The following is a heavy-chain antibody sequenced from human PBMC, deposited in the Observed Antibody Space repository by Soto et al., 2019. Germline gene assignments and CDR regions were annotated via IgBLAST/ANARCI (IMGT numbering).Heavy chain of an antibody. J-gene: IGHJ4*02. CDR1: GFTFSSYG. V-gene: IGHV3-30*18. CDR2: ISYDGSNK. D-gene: IGHD5-18*01. CDR3: AKGGYNYGFLFDC. Sequence: PGGSLRLSCAASGFTFSSYGMHWVRQAPGKGLEWVAVISYDGSNKYYADSVKGRFTISRDNSKNTLYLQMNSLRAEDTAVYYSAKGGYNYGFLFDCWGQGTLVTVSS.